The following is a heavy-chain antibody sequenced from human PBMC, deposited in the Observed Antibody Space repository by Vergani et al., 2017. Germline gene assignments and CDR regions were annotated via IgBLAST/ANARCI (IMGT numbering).Heavy chain of an antibody. J-gene: IGHJ4*02. CDR2: ISDSGDIV. D-gene: IGHD4-23*01. Sequence: QVQLVESGGGLVKPGGSLRLSCAASGFTFSDYYMGWIRQAPGKGLECVSYISDSGDIVYYADSVSGRFTISRDNAKNSLFLQMKSLRDEDAAIYYCARATAVVRGEIDYWGQGTLVTVSS. CDR1: GFTFSDYY. CDR3: ARATAVVRGEIDY. V-gene: IGHV3-11*01.